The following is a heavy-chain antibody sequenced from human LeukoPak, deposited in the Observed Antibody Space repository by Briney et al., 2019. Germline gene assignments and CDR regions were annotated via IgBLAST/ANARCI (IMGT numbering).Heavy chain of an antibody. Sequence: PSETLSLTCTVSGGSISSSSYYWGWIRQPPGKGLEWIGSISYSGGTYYNPSLKSRVTISVDTSKNQFSLKLSSVTAADTAVYYCASSPGVAGTIWGQGTLVTVSS. D-gene: IGHD6-19*01. V-gene: IGHV4-39*01. CDR2: ISYSGGT. CDR3: ASSPGVAGTI. CDR1: GGSISSSSYY. J-gene: IGHJ4*02.